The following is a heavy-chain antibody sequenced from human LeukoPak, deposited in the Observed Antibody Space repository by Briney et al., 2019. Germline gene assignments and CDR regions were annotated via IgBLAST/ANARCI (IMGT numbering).Heavy chain of an antibody. CDR1: GGSISSYY. D-gene: IGHD6-13*01. V-gene: IGHV3-66*01. J-gene: IGHJ4*02. CDR2: IYSGGST. CDR3: ARVAAALYFDY. Sequence: ETLSLTCTVSGGSISSYYWSWVRQAPGKGLEWVSVIYSGGSTYYADSVKGRFTISRDNSKNTLYLQMNSLRAEDTAVYYCARVAAALYFDYWGQGTLVTVSS.